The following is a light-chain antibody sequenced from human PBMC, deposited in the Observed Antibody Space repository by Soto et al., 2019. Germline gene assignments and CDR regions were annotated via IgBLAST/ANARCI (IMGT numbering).Light chain of an antibody. CDR2: GAS. V-gene: IGKV3-20*01. CDR3: QQYGSSTTWT. CDR1: QSVSSSY. J-gene: IGKJ1*01. Sequence: EIVLTQSPGTLSLSPGERATLSCRASQSVSSSYLAWYQQKPGQAPRLLIYGASSRATGIPDRFSGSGSGTDFTLTISRLEPEDFAVYYCQQYGSSTTWTFGQGNQGGYQ.